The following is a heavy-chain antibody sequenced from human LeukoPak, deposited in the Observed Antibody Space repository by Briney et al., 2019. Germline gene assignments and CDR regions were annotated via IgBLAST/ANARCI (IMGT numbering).Heavy chain of an antibody. Sequence: GASVKVPCKASGYTFTGYYMHWVRQAPGQGLEWMGWINPNSGGTNYAQKFQGRVTMTRDTSISTAYMELSRLRSDDTAVYYCARGWAYYYDSSGHCYFDYWGQGTLVTVSS. D-gene: IGHD3-22*01. CDR3: ARGWAYYYDSSGHCYFDY. CDR2: INPNSGGT. CDR1: GYTFTGYY. V-gene: IGHV1-2*02. J-gene: IGHJ4*02.